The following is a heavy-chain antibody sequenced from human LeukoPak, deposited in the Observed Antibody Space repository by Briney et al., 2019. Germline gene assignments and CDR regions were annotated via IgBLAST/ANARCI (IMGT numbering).Heavy chain of an antibody. CDR3: AKMIAAAGPGPDY. D-gene: IGHD6-13*01. Sequence: PGGSLRLSCAASGFTFSSYGMHWVRQAPGKGLEWVAVISYDGSNKYYADSVKGRFTISRDNSKNTLYLQMNSLRAEDTAVYYCAKMIAAAGPGPDYWGQGTLVTVSS. J-gene: IGHJ4*02. V-gene: IGHV3-30*18. CDR1: GFTFSSYG. CDR2: ISYDGSNK.